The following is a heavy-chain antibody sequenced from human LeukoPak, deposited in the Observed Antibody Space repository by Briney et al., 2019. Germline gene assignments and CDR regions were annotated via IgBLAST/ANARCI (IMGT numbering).Heavy chain of an antibody. J-gene: IGHJ4*02. CDR1: GGTFSSYA. D-gene: IGHD5-18*01. Sequence: SVKVSCKASGGTFSSYAISWVRQAPGHGLEWMGGIIPIFGTANYAQKFQGRVTITADESTSTAYMELSSLRSEDTAVYYCARGGVDTAMVSEFDYWGQGTLVTVSS. CDR3: ARGGVDTAMVSEFDY. CDR2: IIPIFGTA. V-gene: IGHV1-69*13.